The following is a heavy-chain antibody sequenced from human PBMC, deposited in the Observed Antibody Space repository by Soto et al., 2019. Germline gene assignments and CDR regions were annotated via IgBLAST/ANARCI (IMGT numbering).Heavy chain of an antibody. CDR2: ISSNSAYI. CDR3: TRDASRDSSARGWFDP. V-gene: IGHV3-21*01. Sequence: XVSLRLSCAASGFTFRSFTMNWVRQAPGKGLEWVSTISSNSAYIYYTDALRGRFTISRDNAKNSLHLQMNSLRAEDTAVYYCTRDASRDSSARGWFDPWGPGTLVTVSS. J-gene: IGHJ5*02. CDR1: GFTFRSFT. D-gene: IGHD6-13*01.